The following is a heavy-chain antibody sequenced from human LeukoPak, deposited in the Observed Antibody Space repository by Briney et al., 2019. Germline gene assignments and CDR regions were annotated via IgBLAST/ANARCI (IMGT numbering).Heavy chain of an antibody. V-gene: IGHV1-2*02. CDR1: GYTFTDYY. CDR2: INPNSGGT. J-gene: IGHJ6*03. Sequence: ASVKVSCKASGYTFTDYYMHWVRQAPGQGLEWMGWINPNSGGTNYAQKFQGRVTMTRDTSISTAYMELSRLRSDDTAVYYCARGRGYDYYYMDVWGKGTTVTVSS. CDR3: ARGRGYDYYYMDV.